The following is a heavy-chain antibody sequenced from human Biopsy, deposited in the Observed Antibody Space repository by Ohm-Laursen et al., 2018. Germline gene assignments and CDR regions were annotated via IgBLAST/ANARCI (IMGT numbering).Heavy chain of an antibody. CDR3: ATKLTGYFHH. D-gene: IGHD3-9*01. V-gene: IGHV1-69*06. CDR1: GGTFSNYN. Sequence: SVKVSCKAPGGTFSNYNVNWVRQAPGQGLEWLGGNIPILGTGNYAQKFQDRVTVAADTSTSTATMELRSLRSDDTAVYYCATKLTGYFHHWGQGTLVIVSS. CDR2: NIPILGTG. J-gene: IGHJ1*01.